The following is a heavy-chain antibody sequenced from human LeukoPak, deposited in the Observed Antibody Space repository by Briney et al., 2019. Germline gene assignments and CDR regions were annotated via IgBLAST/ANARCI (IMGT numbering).Heavy chain of an antibody. Sequence: PSETLSLTCAVSGGSISSSNWWSGVRQPPGKGREWIGEIYHSGSTNYNPSLKSRVTISVDKSKNQFSLKLSSVTAADTAVYYCVRHIVVVTAIRYDAFDIWGQGTMVTVSS. CDR3: VRHIVVVTAIRYDAFDI. CDR2: IYHSGST. V-gene: IGHV4-4*02. D-gene: IGHD2-21*02. CDR1: GGSISSSNW. J-gene: IGHJ3*02.